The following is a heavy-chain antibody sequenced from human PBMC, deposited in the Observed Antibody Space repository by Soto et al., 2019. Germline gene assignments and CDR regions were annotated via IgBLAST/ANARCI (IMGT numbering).Heavy chain of an antibody. V-gene: IGHV1-69*05. Sequence: SVKVSCKASGGTFSSYAISWVRQAPGQGLEWMGGIIPIFGTANYAQKFQGRVTTTRDTSASTAYMELSSLRSEDTAVYYCARDNSSSYSNWFDPWGQGTLVTVSS. J-gene: IGHJ5*02. D-gene: IGHD6-13*01. CDR2: IIPIFGTA. CDR3: ARDNSSSYSNWFDP. CDR1: GGTFSSYA.